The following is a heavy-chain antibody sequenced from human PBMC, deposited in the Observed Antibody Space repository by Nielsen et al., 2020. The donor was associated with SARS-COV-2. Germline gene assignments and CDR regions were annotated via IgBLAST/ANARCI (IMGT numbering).Heavy chain of an antibody. J-gene: IGHJ6*02. D-gene: IGHD3-22*01. V-gene: IGHV3-21*01. CDR2: ISSSSSYI. Sequence: GESLKISCAASGFTFSSYSMNWVRQAPGKGLEWVSSISSSSSYIYYADSVKGRFTISRDNAKNSLYLQMNSLRAEDTAVYYCARDSDYDSSGYYYRSIYYYYGMDVWGQGTTVTVSS. CDR1: GFTFSSYS. CDR3: ARDSDYDSSGYYYRSIYYYYGMDV.